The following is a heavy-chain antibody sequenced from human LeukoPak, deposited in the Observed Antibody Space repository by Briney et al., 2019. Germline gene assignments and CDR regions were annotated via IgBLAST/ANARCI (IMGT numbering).Heavy chain of an antibody. CDR1: GYTLTELS. CDR3: ATLRGYSHFGMSVP. J-gene: IGHJ5*02. D-gene: IGHD5-12*01. Sequence: ASVKVSCEVSGYTLTELSMHWVRQPPGKGLEWMGGFDPEDGETIYAQKFQGRLTMTEDTSTDTAYMELSSLRSEDTAVYYCATLRGYSHFGMSVPWGEGTLVTVSS. CDR2: FDPEDGET. V-gene: IGHV1-24*01.